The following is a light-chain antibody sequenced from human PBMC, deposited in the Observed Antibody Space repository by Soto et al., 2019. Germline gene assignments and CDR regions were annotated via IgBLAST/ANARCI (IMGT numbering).Light chain of an antibody. CDR2: LGS. V-gene: IGKV2-28*01. Sequence: DIVMTQSPLSLPVTPGEPASISCRSSQSLLHSNGHNYLDWYVQKPGQSPQLLIYLGSNRASGVPDRFSGSGSGTDLTLKISRVEAEDVGVYYCMQALQTPLTFGGGTKVEIK. J-gene: IGKJ4*01. CDR1: QSLLHSNGHNY. CDR3: MQALQTPLT.